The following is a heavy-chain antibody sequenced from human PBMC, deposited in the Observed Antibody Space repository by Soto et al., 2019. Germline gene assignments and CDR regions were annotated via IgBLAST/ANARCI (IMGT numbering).Heavy chain of an antibody. D-gene: IGHD2-2*01. CDR1: GGTFSRHS. V-gene: IGHV1-69*08. CDR3: AREYRDREHALVQAAIDGMDV. J-gene: IGHJ6*02. CDR2: IMPIFGIA. Sequence: QVQLVQSGAEVKKPGSSVKVSCKASGGTFSRHSITWVRQAPGHGLEWMGRIMPIFGIASYAQKFQGRVTITADKSTSTAYMELSSLRSEDTAVYYCAREYRDREHALVQAAIDGMDVWGQGTTVTVSS.